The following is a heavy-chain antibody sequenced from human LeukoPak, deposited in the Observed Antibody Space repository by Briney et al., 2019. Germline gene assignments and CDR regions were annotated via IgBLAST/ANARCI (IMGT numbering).Heavy chain of an antibody. J-gene: IGHJ4*02. V-gene: IGHV3-23*01. D-gene: IGHD3-10*01. CDR1: GFAVSSKY. CDR3: AKHRMARRVIMDYYFDD. Sequence: GGSLRLSCAASGFAVSSKYMTWVRQAPGEGLEWVSAIGGSGGSTDYADSVKGRFIISRDNSKNAVYLQMNSLRAEDSAVYYCAKHRMARRVIMDYYFDDWGQGTLVTVSS. CDR2: IGGSGGST.